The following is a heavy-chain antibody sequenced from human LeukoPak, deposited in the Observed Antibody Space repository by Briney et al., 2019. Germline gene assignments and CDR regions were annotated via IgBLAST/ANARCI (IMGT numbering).Heavy chain of an antibody. D-gene: IGHD3-10*01. CDR1: GYSFTSYW. V-gene: IGHV5-51*01. Sequence: GESLKISCKASGYSFTSYWIDWVRQMPGKGLEWMGSISPGDSDTTYSPSFQGQVTIFADKSIITAYLQWSSLKASDTAIYYCARRDYYAPTFDYWGQGTLVTVSS. CDR3: ARRDYYAPTFDY. CDR2: ISPGDSDT. J-gene: IGHJ4*02.